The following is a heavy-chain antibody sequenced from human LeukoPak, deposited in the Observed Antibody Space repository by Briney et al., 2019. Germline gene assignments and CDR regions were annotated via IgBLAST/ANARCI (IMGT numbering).Heavy chain of an antibody. CDR2: INPNSGGT. J-gene: IGHJ4*02. CDR1: GYTFTGYY. Sequence: ASVKVSCKAFGYTFTGYYMHWVRQAPGQGLEWMGWINPNSGGTNYAQKFQGRVTMTRDTSISTAYMELSRLRSDDTAVYYCARVVVVPAAMNHFDYWGQGTLVTVSS. D-gene: IGHD2-2*01. CDR3: ARVVVVPAAMNHFDY. V-gene: IGHV1-2*02.